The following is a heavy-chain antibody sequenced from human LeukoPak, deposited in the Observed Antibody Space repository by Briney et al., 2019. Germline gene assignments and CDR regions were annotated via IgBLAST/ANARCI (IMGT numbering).Heavy chain of an antibody. CDR1: GGSISSGGYY. J-gene: IGHJ3*02. Sequence: SETLSLTCTVSGGSISSGGYYWSWIRQHPGKGLEWIGYIYYSGSTYYNPSLKSRVTISVDTSKNQFSLKLSSVTAADTAVYYCAREVEYCSSTSCYNGPTHAFDNWGQGTMVTVSS. V-gene: IGHV4-31*03. D-gene: IGHD2-2*02. CDR3: AREVEYCSSTSCYNGPTHAFDN. CDR2: IYYSGST.